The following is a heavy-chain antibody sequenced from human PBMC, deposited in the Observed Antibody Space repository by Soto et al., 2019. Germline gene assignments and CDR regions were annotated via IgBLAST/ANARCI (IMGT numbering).Heavy chain of an antibody. D-gene: IGHD2-21*02. J-gene: IGHJ3*01. CDR2: ISGGGGST. CDR3: AKGFIVVVTVIRPDDAFDV. Sequence: EVQLLESEGGLVQPGGSLRLSCAASGFTFGHYGINWVRQAPGKGLEWVSGISGGGGSTYYADSVKGRFTISRDPSKNTVFLEMKSLRAEDTAVYYCAKGFIVVVTVIRPDDAFDVWGQGTQVTVSS. V-gene: IGHV3-23*01. CDR1: GFTFGHYG.